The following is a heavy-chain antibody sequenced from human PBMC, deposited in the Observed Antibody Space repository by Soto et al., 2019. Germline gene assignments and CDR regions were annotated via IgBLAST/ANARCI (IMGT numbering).Heavy chain of an antibody. Sequence: QLHLQESGPGLVKPSETLSLTCTVSGDSFSTSNYYWGWIRQPPGKGLEWIGNIFYGEGTGVTYYNPSLKSRVIISVDTSKNQFSLKLRSITAADTAFYFCARRGGGDSLFDSWGQGKLVTVSS. CDR3: ARRGGGDSLFDS. J-gene: IGHJ4*02. CDR1: GDSFSTSNYY. V-gene: IGHV4-39*01. CDR2: IFYGEGTGVT. D-gene: IGHD4-17*01.